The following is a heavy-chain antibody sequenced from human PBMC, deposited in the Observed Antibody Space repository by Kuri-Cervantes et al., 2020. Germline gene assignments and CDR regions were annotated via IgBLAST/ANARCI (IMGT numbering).Heavy chain of an antibody. CDR3: ARALKRITIFGSSLPGLAY. CDR1: GYTLTGYY. D-gene: IGHD3-3*01. J-gene: IGHJ4*01. Sequence: AAVKVSCKASGYTLTGYYMHWVRQAPGHGLEWMGWINPNSGGTNYAQKFQGRVTRTRDTSISTAYMVLSRLRSDDTAVYYCARALKRITIFGSSLPGLAYWGQGNPV. V-gene: IGHV1-2*02. CDR2: INPNSGGT.